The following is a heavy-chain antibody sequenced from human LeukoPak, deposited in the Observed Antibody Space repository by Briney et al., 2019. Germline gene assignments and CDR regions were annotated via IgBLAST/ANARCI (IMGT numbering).Heavy chain of an antibody. CDR2: ISSSGSTI. V-gene: IGHV3-11*01. CDR3: ARDLRPGYSYGYIDY. D-gene: IGHD5-18*01. J-gene: IGHJ4*02. Sequence: GGSLRLSCAASGFTFSGYYMSWIRQAPGKGLEWVSYISSSGSTIYYADSVKGRFTISRDNAKNSLYLQMNSLRAEDTAVYYCARDLRPGYSYGYIDYWGQGTLVTVSS. CDR1: GFTFSGYY.